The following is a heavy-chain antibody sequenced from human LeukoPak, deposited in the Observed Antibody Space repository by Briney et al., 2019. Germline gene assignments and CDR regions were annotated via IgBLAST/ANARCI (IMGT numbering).Heavy chain of an antibody. CDR3: ARDRIKSGSYYFDY. CDR1: AFTFSDNS. Sequence: RGSLRLSSAAPAFTFSDNSMNWGRQAPGKGLGRVSYISGRRSTIYYADSVKGRFTISRDNAKNSMYLQMNSLRAEDTAVYYCARDRIKSGSYYFDYWGQGTLVTVSS. V-gene: IGHV3-48*01. D-gene: IGHD1-26*01. CDR2: ISGRRSTI. J-gene: IGHJ4*02.